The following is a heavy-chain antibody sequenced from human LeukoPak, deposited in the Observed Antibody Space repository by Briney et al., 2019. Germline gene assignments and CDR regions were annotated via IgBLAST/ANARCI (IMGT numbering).Heavy chain of an antibody. CDR1: GGSFSGYY. J-gene: IGHJ6*03. D-gene: IGHD3-16*01. V-gene: IGHV4-34*01. CDR2: INHSGST. Sequence: SETLSLTCAVYGGSFSGYYWSWIRQPPGKGLEWIGEINHSGSTNYNPSLKSRVTISVDTSKNQFSLKLSSVTAADTAVYYCARPFGLGGTTSRRYYYYYMDVWGKGTTVTISS. CDR3: ARPFGLGGTTSRRYYYYYMDV.